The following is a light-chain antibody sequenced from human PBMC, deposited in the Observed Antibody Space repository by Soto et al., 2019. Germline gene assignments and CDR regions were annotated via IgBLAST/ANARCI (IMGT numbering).Light chain of an antibody. J-gene: IGKJ1*01. Sequence: EIVLTQSPGTLSLSPGERATLSCRASQSVSSTYLAWYQQKPGQAPRLLIYGASSRATGIPDRFSGSGSRTDFTLTISRLEPEDFAVYYCQQYGSSRTFGQGTKVEI. CDR1: QSVSSTY. V-gene: IGKV3-20*01. CDR2: GAS. CDR3: QQYGSSRT.